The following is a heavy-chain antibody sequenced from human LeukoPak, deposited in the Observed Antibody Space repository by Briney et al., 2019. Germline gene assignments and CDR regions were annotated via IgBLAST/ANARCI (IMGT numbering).Heavy chain of an antibody. Sequence: GESLQISCKGSGSSFSNYWIGWVRQMPGKGLEWMGIIYPGDSDTRYSPSFQGQVTISADKSISTAYLQWSSLKASDTAMYYCARHYYDYVWGSYGIDYWGQGTLVTVSS. CDR3: ARHYYDYVWGSYGIDY. D-gene: IGHD3-16*01. V-gene: IGHV5-51*01. CDR1: GSSFSNYW. CDR2: IYPGDSDT. J-gene: IGHJ4*02.